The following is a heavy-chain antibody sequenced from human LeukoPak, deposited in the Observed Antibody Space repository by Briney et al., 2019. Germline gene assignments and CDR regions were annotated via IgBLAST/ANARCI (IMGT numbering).Heavy chain of an antibody. CDR3: ARAVGSGYYYDTFDY. D-gene: IGHD3-22*01. CDR1: GGTFSSYA. Sequence: SVKVSCKASGGTFSSYAISWVRQALGQGLEWMGGIIPIFGTANYAQKFQGRVTITADESTSTAYMELSSLRSEDTAVYYCARAVGSGYYYDTFDYWGQGTLVTVSS. CDR2: IIPIFGTA. V-gene: IGHV1-69*13. J-gene: IGHJ4*02.